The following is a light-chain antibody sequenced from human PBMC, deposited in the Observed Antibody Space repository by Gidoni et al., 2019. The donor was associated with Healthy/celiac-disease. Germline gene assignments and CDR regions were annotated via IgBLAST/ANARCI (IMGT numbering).Light chain of an antibody. CDR3: AAWDDSLNGPWV. Sequence: QSVLTHPPSASGTPGQRVTIPCSGSSSNIGSNTVNWYQPLPGTAPKLPIYSNNQRPSGVPDRFSGSKSGTSASLAISGLQSEDEADYYCAAWDDSLNGPWVFGGGTKLTVL. J-gene: IGLJ3*02. CDR1: SSNIGSNT. V-gene: IGLV1-44*01. CDR2: SNN.